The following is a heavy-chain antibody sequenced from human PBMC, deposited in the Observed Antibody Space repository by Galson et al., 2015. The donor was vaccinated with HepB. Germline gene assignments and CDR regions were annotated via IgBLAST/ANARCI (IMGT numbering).Heavy chain of an antibody. CDR2: INAGNGNT. V-gene: IGHV1-3*01. D-gene: IGHD4-17*01. J-gene: IGHJ4*02. CDR3: AGSSYGDYLMDY. CDR1: GYTFTSYV. Sequence: SVKVSCKASGYTFTSYVMHWVRQAPGQRLEWMGWINAGNGNTKYSQKFQGRVTITRDTSASTAYMELSSLRSEDTAVYYCAGSSYGDYLMDYWGQGTLVTVSS.